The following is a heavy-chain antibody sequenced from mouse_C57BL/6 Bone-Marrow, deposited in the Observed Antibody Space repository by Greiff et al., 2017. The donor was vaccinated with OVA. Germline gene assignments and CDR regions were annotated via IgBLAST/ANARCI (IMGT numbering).Heavy chain of an antibody. CDR3: AISSSGYFAL. D-gene: IGHD1-1*01. CDR1: GYSFTSYY. Sequence: QVQLQQSGPELVKPGASVKISCKASGYSFTSYYIHWVKQRPGQGLEWIGWIYPGSGNTKYNEKFKGKATLTADTSSSTASMQLSSMTSEDSAVFSCAISSSGYFALWGPGTTVPVSS. CDR2: IYPGSGNT. J-gene: IGHJ1*01. V-gene: IGHV1-66*01.